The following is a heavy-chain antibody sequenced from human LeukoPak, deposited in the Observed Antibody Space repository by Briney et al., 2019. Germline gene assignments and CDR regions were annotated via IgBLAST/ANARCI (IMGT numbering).Heavy chain of an antibody. CDR3: ATSSRASSGYSSL. CDR1: GFTFSSYA. Sequence: GRSLRLSCAASGFTFSSYAMSWVRQAPGKGLEWVSAISGSGGSTYYADSVKGRFTISRDNSRNTLYLQMNSLRAEDTVVYYCATSSRASSGYSSLWGQGTLVTVSS. D-gene: IGHD3-22*01. CDR2: ISGSGGST. V-gene: IGHV3-23*01. J-gene: IGHJ4*02.